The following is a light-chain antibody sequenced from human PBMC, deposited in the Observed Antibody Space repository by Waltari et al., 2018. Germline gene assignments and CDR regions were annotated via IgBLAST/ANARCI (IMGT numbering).Light chain of an antibody. CDR2: EVI. Sequence: QSALTQPASVSGSPGQSITIPCTGTSSDVGFYNLVSWYQQHPDKAHILMVYEVIERPSGVSTRFCGSKSGNTASLTISGLQAEDEADYYCCSYAGRNIWVFGGGTKVTVL. J-gene: IGLJ3*02. V-gene: IGLV2-23*02. CDR3: CSYAGRNIWV. CDR1: SSDVGFYNL.